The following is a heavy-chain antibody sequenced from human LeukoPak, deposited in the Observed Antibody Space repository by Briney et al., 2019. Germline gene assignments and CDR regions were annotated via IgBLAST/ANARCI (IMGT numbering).Heavy chain of an antibody. Sequence: SETLSLTCTVSGGSISSYYWSWIRQPPGKGLEWIGYIYYSGSTSYNPSLKSRVTISVDTSKNQFSLKLSSVTAADTAVYYCARGVQLERFDYWGQGTLVTVSS. CDR3: ARGVQLERFDY. J-gene: IGHJ4*02. CDR1: GGSISSYY. CDR2: IYYSGST. V-gene: IGHV4-59*01. D-gene: IGHD1-1*01.